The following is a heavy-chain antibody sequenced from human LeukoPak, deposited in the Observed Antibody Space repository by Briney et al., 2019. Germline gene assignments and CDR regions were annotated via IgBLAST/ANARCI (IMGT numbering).Heavy chain of an antibody. J-gene: IGHJ5*02. V-gene: IGHV1-69*04. CDR1: GGTFSSYA. CDR3: ARAGTVVVAENWFDP. Sequence: SVKVSCKASGGTFSSYAICWVRQAPGQGLEWMGRIIPILGIANYAQKFQGRVTITADKSTSTAYMELSSLRSEDTAVYYCARAGTVVVAENWFDPWGQGTLVTVSS. CDR2: IIPILGIA. D-gene: IGHD2-15*01.